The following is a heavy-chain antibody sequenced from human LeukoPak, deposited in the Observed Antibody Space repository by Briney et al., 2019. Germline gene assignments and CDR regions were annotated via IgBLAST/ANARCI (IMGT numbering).Heavy chain of an antibody. V-gene: IGHV4-39*01. CDR3: ARLTELKPGIAAASASAFDI. Sequence: SETLSLTCTVSGGSINSYYWSWIRQPPGKGLEWIGSIYYSGSTYYNPSLESRVTISVDTSKNQFSLKLSSVTAADTAVYYCARLTELKPGIAAASASAFDIWGQGTMVTVSS. CDR1: GGSINSYY. D-gene: IGHD6-13*01. J-gene: IGHJ3*02. CDR2: IYYSGST.